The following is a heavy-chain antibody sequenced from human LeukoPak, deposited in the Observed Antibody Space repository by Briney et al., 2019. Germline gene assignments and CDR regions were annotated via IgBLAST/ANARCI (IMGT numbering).Heavy chain of an antibody. Sequence: PSETLSLTCTVSGGSISSYYWSWIRQPPGKGLEWIGYIYYSGSTNYNPSLKSRVTISVDTSKNQFSLKLSSVTAADTAVYYCARLVGATLHFDYWGQRTLVTVSS. V-gene: IGHV4-59*01. CDR1: GGSISSYY. J-gene: IGHJ4*02. D-gene: IGHD1-26*01. CDR2: IYYSGST. CDR3: ARLVGATLHFDY.